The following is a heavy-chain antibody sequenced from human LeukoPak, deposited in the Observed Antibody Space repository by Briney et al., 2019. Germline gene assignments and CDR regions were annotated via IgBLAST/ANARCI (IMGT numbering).Heavy chain of an antibody. D-gene: IGHD6-13*01. Sequence: GASVKVSCKASGYTFTCYYMHWVRQAPGQGLGWMGWINPNSGGTNYAQKFQDRVTMTRDTSISTVYLELSRLTSDDTAVYFCATGGYSSRFDYWGQGTLVTVSS. CDR2: INPNSGGT. J-gene: IGHJ4*02. CDR1: GYTFTCYY. CDR3: ATGGYSSRFDY. V-gene: IGHV1-2*02.